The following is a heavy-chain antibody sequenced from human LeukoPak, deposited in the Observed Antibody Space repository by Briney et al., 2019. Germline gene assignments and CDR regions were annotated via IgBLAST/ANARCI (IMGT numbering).Heavy chain of an antibody. CDR3: ARDFSGFCSGGSCYGSIDL. J-gene: IGHJ5*02. D-gene: IGHD2-15*01. Sequence: GGSLRLSCAASGFTFSNYNMNWVRQAPGKGLEWVSYVSYSSTTIYYADSVKGRLTISRDNAKNSLYLQMNSLRDEDTAVYYCARDFSGFCSGGSCYGSIDLWGQGTLVTVSS. V-gene: IGHV3-48*02. CDR1: GFTFSNYN. CDR2: VSYSSTTI.